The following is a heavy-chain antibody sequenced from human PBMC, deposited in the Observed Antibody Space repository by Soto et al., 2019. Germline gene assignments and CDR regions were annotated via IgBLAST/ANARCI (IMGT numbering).Heavy chain of an antibody. J-gene: IGHJ6*03. D-gene: IGHD4-4*01. CDR1: GGSISSSGYY. CDR3: ASVYSNYVYYYYYYMDV. CDR2: IYYSGST. Sequence: SETLSLTCTVSGGSISSSGYYWGWIRQPPGKGLEWIGSIYYSGSTYYNPSLKSRVTISADTSKNQFSLKLSSVTAADTAVYYCASVYSNYVYYYYYYMDVWGKGTTVTVSS. V-gene: IGHV4-39*01.